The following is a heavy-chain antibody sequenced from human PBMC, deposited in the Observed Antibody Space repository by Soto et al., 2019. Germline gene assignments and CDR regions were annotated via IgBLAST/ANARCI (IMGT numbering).Heavy chain of an antibody. J-gene: IGHJ4*02. Sequence: SVKVSCKACGCTLSNSAISWVRQARGQRLQWMGGIIPVFNTSNFAQNLQGRVKFSADESKSTAYMELSGLTSDDTAMYFCARMSDSLPTVTYYFFQIWGQATQVNVSS. CDR3: ARMSDSLPTVTYYFFQI. V-gene: IGHV1-69*13. D-gene: IGHD4-17*01. CDR2: IIPVFNTS. CDR1: GCTLSNSA.